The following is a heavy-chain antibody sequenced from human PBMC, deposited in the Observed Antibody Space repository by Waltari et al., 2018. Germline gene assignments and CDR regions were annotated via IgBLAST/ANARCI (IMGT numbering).Heavy chain of an antibody. CDR3: AXGLGNGYYYDSSGYYXVDY. CDR2: ISGSGGST. V-gene: IGHV3-23*01. Sequence: EVQLLESGGGLVQPGGSLRLSCAASGFTFSSYAMSWVRQAPGKGLEWVSAISGSGGSTYYADSVKGRFTISRDNSKNTLYXQMNSLRAEDTAVYYCAXGLGNGYYYDSSGYYXVDYWGQGTLVTVSS. J-gene: IGHJ4*02. D-gene: IGHD3-22*01. CDR1: GFTFSSYA.